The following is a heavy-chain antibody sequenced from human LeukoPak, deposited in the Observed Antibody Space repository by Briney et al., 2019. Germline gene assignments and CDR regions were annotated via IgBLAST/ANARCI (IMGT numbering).Heavy chain of an antibody. CDR1: GFTFSRYS. CDR3: ARGDGAAAGMGDADV. CDR2: ISRNSTYI. D-gene: IGHD6-13*01. Sequence: KPGGSLRLSCAASGFTFSRYSMNWVRQAPGTGLEWVSSISRNSTYIYYADSLKGRFTVSRDNARNSLYLQVNSLRVEDTAVYYCARGDGAAAGMGDADVWGKGTTVTVSS. J-gene: IGHJ6*04. V-gene: IGHV3-21*01.